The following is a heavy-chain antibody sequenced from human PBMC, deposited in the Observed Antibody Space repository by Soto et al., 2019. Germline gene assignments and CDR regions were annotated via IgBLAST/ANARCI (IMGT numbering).Heavy chain of an antibody. D-gene: IGHD6-13*01. CDR2: INHSRSS. J-gene: IGHJ4*02. CDR3: ARRTIGIAAAFDY. Sequence: QVQLQQWGAGLLKPSETLSLTCAVYGGSFSGYYWSWIRQPPGKGLEWSGEINHSRSSNYNSSLKSRITISVDRSKNQFSLNLSSVTAADTAVYYYARRTIGIAAAFDYWGQGTLVTVSS. V-gene: IGHV4-34*01. CDR1: GGSFSGYY.